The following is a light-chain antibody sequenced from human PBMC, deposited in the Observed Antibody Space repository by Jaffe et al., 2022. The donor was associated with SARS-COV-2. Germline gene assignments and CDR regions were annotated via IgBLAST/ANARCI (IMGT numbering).Light chain of an antibody. CDR3: QQYGSSPT. J-gene: IGKJ4*01. Sequence: EIVLTQSPGTLSLSPGERATLSCRASQSVYKNYLAWYQHKPGQAPRLLIYGESSRARATGIPDRFSGSGSGTDFTLTISRLEPEDFAVYYCQQYGSSPTFGGGTKVEIK. V-gene: IGKV3-20*01. CDR2: GES. CDR1: QSVYKNY.